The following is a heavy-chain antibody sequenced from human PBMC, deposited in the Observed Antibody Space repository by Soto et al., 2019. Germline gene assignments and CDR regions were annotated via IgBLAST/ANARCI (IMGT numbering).Heavy chain of an antibody. CDR2: ISSSSSYI. CDR3: ARVYYDYNSGSYPLDY. V-gene: IGHV3-21*01. Sequence: PGGSLRLSCAASGFTFSSYSMNWVRQAPGKGLEWVSSISSSSSYIYYADSVKGRFTISRDNAKNSLYLQMNSLRAEDTAVYYCARVYYDYNSGSYPLDYWAQRTLVTVSS. D-gene: IGHD3-16*01. J-gene: IGHJ4*02. CDR1: GFTFSSYS.